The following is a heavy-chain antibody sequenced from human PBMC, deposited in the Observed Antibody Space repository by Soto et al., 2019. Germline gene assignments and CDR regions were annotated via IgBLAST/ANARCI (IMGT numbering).Heavy chain of an antibody. CDR2: ISGSGGST. Sequence: EVQLLESGGGLVQPGGSLRLSCAASGFTFSSYAMSWVRQAPGKGLEWVSAISGSGGSTYYADSVKGRFTISRDNSKTTLYLQMNGLRAEDTAVYYCLSVLGFATWGQGTLVTVSS. J-gene: IGHJ5*02. CDR1: GFTFSSYA. D-gene: IGHD3-10*01. CDR3: LSVLGFAT. V-gene: IGHV3-23*01.